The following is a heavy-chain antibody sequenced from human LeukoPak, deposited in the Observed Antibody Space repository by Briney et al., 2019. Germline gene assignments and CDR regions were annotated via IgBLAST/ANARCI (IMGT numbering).Heavy chain of an antibody. CDR1: GGSISSGGYS. J-gene: IGHJ4*02. D-gene: IGHD5-18*01. CDR2: IYHSGST. V-gene: IGHV4-30-2*01. CDR3: ARFNTAMALDY. Sequence: SETLSLTCAVSGGSISSGGYSWSWIRQPPGKGLEWIGYIYHSGSTYYNPSLKSRVTISVDRSKNQFSLKLSSVTAADTAVYYCARFNTAMALDYWGQGTLVTVSS.